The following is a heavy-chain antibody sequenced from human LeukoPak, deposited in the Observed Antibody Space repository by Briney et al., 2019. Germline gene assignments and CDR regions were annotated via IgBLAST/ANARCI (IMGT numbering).Heavy chain of an antibody. J-gene: IGHJ4*02. CDR2: VWYSGSA. D-gene: IGHD6-6*01. Sequence: SEALSLTCTVSGASTSSASYYWTWIRQPPGRGLEWIGNVWYSGSADYNPSLKSRVTISVDTSKNQFSLKLTSVTAADTALYFCVRRIMSTSSIDSWGQGTLVPVSS. CDR1: GASTSSASYY. V-gene: IGHV4-39*07. CDR3: VRRIMSTSSIDS.